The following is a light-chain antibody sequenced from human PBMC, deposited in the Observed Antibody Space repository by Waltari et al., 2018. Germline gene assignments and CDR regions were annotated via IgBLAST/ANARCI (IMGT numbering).Light chain of an antibody. CDR3: SAWDGSLSAWV. V-gene: IGLV10-54*01. Sequence: AVLTQPPSVSKGLRQTATLACAGNSNNVGNQGVAWLQHHQGHPPKLLSYRNNNRPSGISERFSASKSGNTASLTITGLQPEDEADYYCSAWDGSLSAWVFGGGTKLTVL. CDR2: RNN. J-gene: IGLJ3*02. CDR1: SNNVGNQG.